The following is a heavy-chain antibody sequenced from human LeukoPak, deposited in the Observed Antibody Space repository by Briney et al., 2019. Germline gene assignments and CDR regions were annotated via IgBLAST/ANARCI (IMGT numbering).Heavy chain of an antibody. Sequence: PGGSLRLSCAASGFTFSSYGMHWVRQAPGKGLEWVAVISYDGSNKYYADSVKGRFTISRDNSKNTLYLQMNSLRAEDTALYFCAKGNPRLSGSYLYNWFDPWGQGTLVTVSS. D-gene: IGHD3-10*01. CDR3: AKGNPRLSGSYLYNWFDP. CDR1: GFTFSSYG. V-gene: IGHV3-30*18. J-gene: IGHJ5*02. CDR2: ISYDGSNK.